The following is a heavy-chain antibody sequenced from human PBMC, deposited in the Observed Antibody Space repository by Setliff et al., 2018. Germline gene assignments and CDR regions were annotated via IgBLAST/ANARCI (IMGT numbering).Heavy chain of an antibody. J-gene: IGHJ4*02. Sequence: PSETLSLTCTVSDGSLSTYYWSWIRQPPGKGLEFNGYVYYSGTANYSPSLRSRLTISVDTSKNQFSLKLRSVTAADTAVYYCARGGTFRYFDFWGQGAPVTVSS. CDR2: VYYSGTA. CDR3: ARGGTFRYFDF. CDR1: DGSLSTYY. V-gene: IGHV4-59*01. D-gene: IGHD5-12*01.